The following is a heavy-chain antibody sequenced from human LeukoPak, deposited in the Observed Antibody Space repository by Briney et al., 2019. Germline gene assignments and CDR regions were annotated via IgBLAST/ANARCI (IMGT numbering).Heavy chain of an antibody. J-gene: IGHJ3*02. CDR1: GGSISSYY. V-gene: IGHV4-59*01. CDR3: ARGVTSPLDAFDI. D-gene: IGHD1-26*01. CDR2: LYNSGST. Sequence: SETLSLTCTVSGGSISSYYWNWMRQPPGKGLEWIGYLYNSGSTNYNPSLKSRLTISLDMFKNQLSLKLTSVTAADTAVYYWARGVTSPLDAFDIWGQGTTVTVSS.